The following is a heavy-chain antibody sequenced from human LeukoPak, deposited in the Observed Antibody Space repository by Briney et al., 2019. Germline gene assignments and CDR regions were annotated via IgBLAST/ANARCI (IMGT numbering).Heavy chain of an antibody. CDR2: ISGSGGST. V-gene: IGHV3-23*01. J-gene: IGHJ3*02. D-gene: IGHD3-16*01. CDR3: AKGKINHDGAVEI. CDR1: GFTFSSYA. Sequence: GGSLRLSCAASGFTFSSYAMSWVRQAPGKGLGWVSAISGSGGSTYYADSVKGRFTISRDNSKNTLYLQMNSVRAEDTAVYYCAKGKINHDGAVEIWGQGTTVTVSS.